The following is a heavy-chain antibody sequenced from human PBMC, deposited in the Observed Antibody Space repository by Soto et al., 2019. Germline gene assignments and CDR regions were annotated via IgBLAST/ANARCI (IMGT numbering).Heavy chain of an antibody. V-gene: IGHV3-48*02. J-gene: IGHJ6*02. D-gene: IGHD1-7*01. CDR3: ARDPRRARLTGTTNYYYYYGMDV. CDR2: ISSSSSTI. CDR1: GFTFSSYS. Sequence: QPVGSLRLSCAASGFTFSSYSMNWVRQAPGKGLEWVSYISSSSSTIYYADSVKGRFTISRDNAKNSLYLQMNSLRDEDTAVYYCARDPRRARLTGTTNYYYYYGMDVWGQGTTVTVSS.